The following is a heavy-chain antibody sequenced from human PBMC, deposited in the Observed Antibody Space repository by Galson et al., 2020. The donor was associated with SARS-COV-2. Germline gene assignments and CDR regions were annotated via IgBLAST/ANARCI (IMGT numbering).Heavy chain of an antibody. V-gene: IGHV4-61*03. J-gene: IGHJ6*02. D-gene: IGHD3-10*01. CDR3: ARGQFYYYYGLDV. CDR2: INYSGST. Sequence: SQTLSLTCSVSGAYVASTTYYWIWIRQPPGKGLAWLGYINYSGSTTHNPSLKSRVTMSADKSKNHFSLKLSSVTAADTGVYFCARGQFYYYYGLDVWGLGTTVTVSS. CDR1: GAYVASTTYY.